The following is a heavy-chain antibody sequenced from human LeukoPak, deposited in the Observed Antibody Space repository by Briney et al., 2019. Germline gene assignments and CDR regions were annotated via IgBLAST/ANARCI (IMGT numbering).Heavy chain of an antibody. CDR1: GGSISSRGYY. V-gene: IGHV4-30-2*01. D-gene: IGHD3-22*01. Sequence: SQTLSLTCTVSGGSISSRGYYWSWIRQPPGKGLEWIGYIYHSGSTYYNPSLKSRVTISVDKSKNQFSLKLSSVTAADTAVYYCARGRDITMIVVVLDYWGQGTLVTVSS. CDR3: ARGRDITMIVVVLDY. J-gene: IGHJ4*02. CDR2: IYHSGST.